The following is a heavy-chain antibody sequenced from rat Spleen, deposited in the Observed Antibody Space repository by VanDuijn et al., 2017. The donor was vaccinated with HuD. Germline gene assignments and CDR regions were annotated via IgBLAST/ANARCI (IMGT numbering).Heavy chain of an antibody. J-gene: IGHJ2*01. Sequence: QVQLKESGPGLVQPSQTLSLTCTVSGFSLTGNTVHWVRQPPGKGLEWMGRMRYDGDTYYNSALKSRLSISRDTSKSQVFLKMNSLQTDDTAIYYCTRDAYYGYTGTYFDYWGQGVMVTVSS. CDR3: TRDAYYGYTGTYFDY. V-gene: IGHV2S30*01. CDR2: MRYDGDT. CDR1: GFSLTGNT. D-gene: IGHD1-6*01.